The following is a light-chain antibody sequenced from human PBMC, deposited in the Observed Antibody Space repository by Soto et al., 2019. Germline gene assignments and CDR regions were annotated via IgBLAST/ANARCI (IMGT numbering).Light chain of an antibody. J-gene: IGKJ2*01. CDR1: QSISSW. CDR2: KAS. Sequence: DIPMTQSPSTLSASVGDRVTITCRASQSISSWLAWYQQKPGKAPKFLIYKASNLESGVPSRFSGSGSGTEFTLTISSLQPDDFATYYCQQYSSWYTFGQGTKLEIK. V-gene: IGKV1-5*03. CDR3: QQYSSWYT.